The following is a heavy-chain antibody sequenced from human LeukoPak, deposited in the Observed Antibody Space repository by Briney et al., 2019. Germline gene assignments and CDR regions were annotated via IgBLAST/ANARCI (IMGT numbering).Heavy chain of an antibody. CDR3: ARDSNVLMVYAIPFGNYYGMDV. J-gene: IGHJ6*02. CDR2: INPNSGGT. V-gene: IGHV1-2*06. Sequence: ASVKVSCKASGYTSTGYYMHWVRQAPGQGLEWMGRINPNSGGTNYAQKFQGRVTMTRDTSISTAYMELSRLRSDDTAVYYCARDSNVLMVYAIPFGNYYGMDVWGQGTTVTVSS. CDR1: GYTSTGYY. D-gene: IGHD2-8*01.